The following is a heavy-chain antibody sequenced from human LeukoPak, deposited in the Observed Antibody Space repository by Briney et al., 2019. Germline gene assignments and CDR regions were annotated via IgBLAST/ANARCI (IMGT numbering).Heavy chain of an antibody. J-gene: IGHJ4*02. D-gene: IGHD3-10*01. CDR3: VRSRGDLDY. Sequence: SQTLSLTCAISGDSVSSNSAAWNWIRQSPARGLEWLGRTYYRSKWHNDYAPSVKSRITINPDTSKDQFSLQVNSMTPEDTAVYYCVRSRGDLDYWGQGTLVTVSS. CDR1: GDSVSSNSAA. V-gene: IGHV6-1*01. CDR2: TYYRSKWHN.